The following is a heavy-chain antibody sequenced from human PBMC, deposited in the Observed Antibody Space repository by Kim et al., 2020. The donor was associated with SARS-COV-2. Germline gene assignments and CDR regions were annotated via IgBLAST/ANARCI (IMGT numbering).Heavy chain of an antibody. D-gene: IGHD3-9*01. CDR3: ARGVPLDSGTIDY. Sequence: YPGSVKGRFTISRENAKNSLYLQMNSLRAGDTAVYYCARGVPLDSGTIDYWGQGTLVTVSS. V-gene: IGHV3-13*01. J-gene: IGHJ4*02.